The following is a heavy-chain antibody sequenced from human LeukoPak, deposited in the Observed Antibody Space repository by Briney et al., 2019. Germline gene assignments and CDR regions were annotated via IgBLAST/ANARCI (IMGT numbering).Heavy chain of an antibody. CDR2: IFYSGST. Sequence: PSETLSLTCTVSGGSISSYYCSWIRQPPGKGLEWIGYIFYSGSTNYNPSLKSRVSISLDTSKKQFSLKINSVTAADTAVYYRARDLSGWGSPWFFDLWGRGTLVTVSS. CDR3: ARDLSGWGSPWFFDL. V-gene: IGHV4-59*01. J-gene: IGHJ2*01. CDR1: GGSISSYY. D-gene: IGHD3-16*01.